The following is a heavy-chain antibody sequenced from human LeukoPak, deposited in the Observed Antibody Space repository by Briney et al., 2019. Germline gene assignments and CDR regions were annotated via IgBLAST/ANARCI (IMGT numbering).Heavy chain of an antibody. V-gene: IGHV4-59*12. Sequence: SETLSLTCTVSGGSISSYYWSWIRQPPGKGLEWIGYIYYSGSTNYNPSLKSRVTISVDTSKNQFPLKLSSVTAADTAVYYCAREGVGSYRYFDYWGQGTLVTVSS. CDR3: AREGVGSYRYFDY. J-gene: IGHJ4*02. CDR2: IYYSGST. CDR1: GGSISSYY. D-gene: IGHD3-16*02.